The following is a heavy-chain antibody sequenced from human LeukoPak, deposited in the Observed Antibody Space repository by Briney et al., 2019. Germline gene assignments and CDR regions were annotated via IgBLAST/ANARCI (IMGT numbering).Heavy chain of an antibody. CDR2: ISSSGNA. D-gene: IGHD3-3*01. CDR3: ARGPRSGYYNYYYYYGMDV. J-gene: IGHJ6*02. V-gene: IGHV4-4*07. Sequence: SETLSLTCTVSGASISGYYWSWIRQPAGKGLEWIGRISSSGNANYNPSLKSRVTMSVDTSKNQLSLKLSSVTAADTAVYYCARGPRSGYYNYYYYYGMDVWGQGTTVTVSS. CDR1: GASISGYY.